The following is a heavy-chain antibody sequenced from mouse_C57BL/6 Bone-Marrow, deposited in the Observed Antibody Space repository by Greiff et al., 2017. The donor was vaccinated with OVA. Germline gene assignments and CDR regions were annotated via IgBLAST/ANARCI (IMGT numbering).Heavy chain of an antibody. D-gene: IGHD2-4*01. V-gene: IGHV3-6*01. CDR2: ISYDGSN. CDR3: ARDYDYDGSFAY. J-gene: IGHJ3*01. Sequence: VQLKESGPGLVKPSQSLSLTCSVTGYSITSGYYWNWIRQFPGNKLEWMGYISYDGSNNYNPSLKNRISITRDTSKNQFFLKLNSVTTEDTATYYCARDYDYDGSFAYWGQGTLVTVSA. CDR1: GYSITSGYY.